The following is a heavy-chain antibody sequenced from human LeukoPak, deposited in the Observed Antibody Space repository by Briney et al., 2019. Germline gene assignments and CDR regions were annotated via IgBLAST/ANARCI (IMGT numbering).Heavy chain of an antibody. CDR1: GYTFTSYD. J-gene: IGHJ6*03. CDR2: MNPNSGNT. CDR3: ARRGQLDRAPNYYYYYMDV. Sequence: VASLKVSCKASGYTFTSYDINWVRQATGQGLEWMGWMNPNSGNTGYAQKFQGRVTITRNTSISTAYMELSSLRSEDTAVYYCARRGQLDRAPNYYYYYMDVWGKGTTVTVSS. D-gene: IGHD1-1*01. V-gene: IGHV1-8*03.